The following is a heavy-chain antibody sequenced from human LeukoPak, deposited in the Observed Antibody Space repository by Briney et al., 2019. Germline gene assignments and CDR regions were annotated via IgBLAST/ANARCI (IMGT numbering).Heavy chain of an antibody. CDR1: GYSFTSYW. J-gene: IGHJ4*02. Sequence: GESLKISWKGSGYSFTSYWISWGRQMPGKGLEWMGRIDPSDSYTNYSPSFQGHVTISADKSISTAYLQWSSLKASDTAMYYCASPIHGTTGTTDYWGQGTLVTVSS. CDR3: ASPIHGTTGTTDY. D-gene: IGHD1-1*01. V-gene: IGHV5-10-1*01. CDR2: IDPSDSYT.